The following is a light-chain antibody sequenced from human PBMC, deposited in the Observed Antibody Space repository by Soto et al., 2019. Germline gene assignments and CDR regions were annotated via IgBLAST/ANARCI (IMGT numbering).Light chain of an antibody. CDR3: SSFTGTTTLDV. Sequence: QSVLTQPASVSGSPGQSITISCTGTSSDVGAYKYASWYQQHPGKVPKLIIYGVSNRPSGVSNRFSGSKSGNTAFLTISGLQPEDEADYYCSSFTGTTTLDVFGTGTKVTV. J-gene: IGLJ1*01. CDR2: GVS. CDR1: SSDVGAYKY. V-gene: IGLV2-14*03.